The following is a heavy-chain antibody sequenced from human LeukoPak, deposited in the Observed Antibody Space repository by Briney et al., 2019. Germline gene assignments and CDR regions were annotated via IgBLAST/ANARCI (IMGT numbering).Heavy chain of an antibody. Sequence: SQTLSLTCAISGYSVSSNSAAWNWIRQSPSRGLERLGRTYYRSRWYNDYAVSVKSRITINPDTSKNQFSLQLNSVTPEDTAVYYCARDSVAAAGPLDYWGQVTLVTVSS. J-gene: IGHJ4*02. D-gene: IGHD6-13*01. CDR3: ARDSVAAAGPLDY. CDR1: GYSVSSNSAA. V-gene: IGHV6-1*01. CDR2: TYYRSRWYN.